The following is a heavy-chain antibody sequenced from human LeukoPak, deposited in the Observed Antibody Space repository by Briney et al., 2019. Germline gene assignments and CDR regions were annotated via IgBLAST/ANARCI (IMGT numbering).Heavy chain of an antibody. CDR1: GYTFTSYA. CDR2: INAGNGNT. Sequence: ASVKVSCKASGYTFTSYAMHWVRQAPGQRLEWMGWINAGNGNTKYSQKFQGRVTITRDTSASTAHMELSSLRSEDTAVYYCAGAVAGTTDYFDYWGQRTLVTVPS. CDR3: AGAVAGTTDYFDY. V-gene: IGHV1-3*01. J-gene: IGHJ4*02. D-gene: IGHD6-19*01.